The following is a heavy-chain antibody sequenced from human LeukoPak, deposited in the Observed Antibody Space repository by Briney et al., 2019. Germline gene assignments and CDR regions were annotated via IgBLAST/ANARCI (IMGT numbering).Heavy chain of an antibody. CDR3: ARGYNYYDS. CDR1: GGSFSGYY. J-gene: IGHJ4*02. D-gene: IGHD3-22*01. Sequence: PSETLSLTCAVYGGSFSGYYWSWIRQPPGKGLEWIGEINHSGSTNYNPSLKSRVTISVDTSKNQFSLKLSSVTAADTAAYYCARGYNYYDSWGQGTLVTVSS. V-gene: IGHV4-34*01. CDR2: INHSGST.